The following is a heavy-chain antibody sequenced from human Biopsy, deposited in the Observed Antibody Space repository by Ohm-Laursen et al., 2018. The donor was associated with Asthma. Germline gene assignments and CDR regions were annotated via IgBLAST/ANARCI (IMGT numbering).Heavy chain of an antibody. Sequence: GSLRLSCAASGFSFSDYYMTWMRQAPGKGLEWVSSISSSGSTTYPAESVKGRFTISRDNAQKSLFLQMGNLRAEDTAIYYCARVFESSEWGPFYHFGLDVWGQGTTVAVSS. J-gene: IGHJ6*02. CDR2: ISSSGSTT. CDR1: GFSFSDYY. D-gene: IGHD6-25*01. V-gene: IGHV3-11*01. CDR3: ARVFESSEWGPFYHFGLDV.